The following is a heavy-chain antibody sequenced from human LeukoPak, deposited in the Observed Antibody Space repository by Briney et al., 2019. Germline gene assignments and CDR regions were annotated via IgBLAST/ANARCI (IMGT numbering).Heavy chain of an antibody. CDR3: ARTDYDETEWFDP. D-gene: IGHD4-17*01. CDR2: INPYNNGT. J-gene: IGHJ5*02. Sequence: GASVQVSCKASGYTFTGYYIHWVRQAPGQGLEWMGWINPYNNGTNYAQNFQGRVTMTRDTSISTAYMELSRLRSDDTAVYYCARTDYDETEWFDPWGQGTLVTV. CDR1: GYTFTGYY. V-gene: IGHV1-2*02.